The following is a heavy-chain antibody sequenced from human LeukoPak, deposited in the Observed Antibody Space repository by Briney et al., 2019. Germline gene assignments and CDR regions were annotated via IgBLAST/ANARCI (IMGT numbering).Heavy chain of an antibody. Sequence: GGSLRLSCAASGFTFSIYAMNWVRQAPGKGLEWVSVIIGNAGSIDYADSVKGRFTISRDNSKYTLYLQMNSLRVEDTAVYYCAKDRTPDGYYSIDFWGQGTLVTVSS. V-gene: IGHV3-23*01. CDR1: GFTFSIYA. J-gene: IGHJ4*02. D-gene: IGHD2-21*01. CDR3: AKDRTPDGYYSIDF. CDR2: IIGNAGSI.